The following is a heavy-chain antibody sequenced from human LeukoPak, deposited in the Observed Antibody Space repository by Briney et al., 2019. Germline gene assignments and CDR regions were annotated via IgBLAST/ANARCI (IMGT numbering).Heavy chain of an antibody. CDR3: ARRGRITIFGVVPDDAFDI. CDR2: INHSGST. Sequence: PSETLSLTCAVYGGSFSGYFWSWLRQPPGKGLEWIGEINHSGSTNYNPSLKSRVTISVDTSKNQLSLKLSSVTAADTAVYYCARRGRITIFGVVPDDAFDICGEGTMVTVSS. CDR1: GGSFSGYF. D-gene: IGHD3-3*01. J-gene: IGHJ3*02. V-gene: IGHV4-34*01.